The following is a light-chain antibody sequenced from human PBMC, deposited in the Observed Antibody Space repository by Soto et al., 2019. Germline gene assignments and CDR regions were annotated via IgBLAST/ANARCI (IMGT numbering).Light chain of an antibody. CDR3: QQFNSYHT. J-gene: IGKJ4*01. Sequence: AIQLTQSPSSLSASVGDRVTITCRASQGISSALAWYQQKPGKAPKLLIYDASSLKNGVPSRFSGSGSGTDFTLTISSLQPEDVATYYCQQFNSYHTFGGGTKVEIK. CDR1: QGISSA. CDR2: DAS. V-gene: IGKV1-13*02.